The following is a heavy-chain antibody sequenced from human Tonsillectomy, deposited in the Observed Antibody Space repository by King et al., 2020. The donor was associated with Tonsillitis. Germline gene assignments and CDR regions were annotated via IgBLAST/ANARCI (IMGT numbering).Heavy chain of an antibody. D-gene: IGHD3-3*01. V-gene: IGHV1-69*12. J-gene: IGHJ6*02. Sequence: QLVQSGAEVKKPGSSVKVSCKASGGTFSSYAISWVRQAPGQGLEWMGGIIPIFGTANYAQKFQGRVTITADESTSTAYMELSSLRSEDTAVYYCARMTYYDFWSGDSHYYGMDVWGQGTTVTVSS. CDR1: GGTFSSYA. CDR2: IIPIFGTA. CDR3: ARMTYYDFWSGDSHYYGMDV.